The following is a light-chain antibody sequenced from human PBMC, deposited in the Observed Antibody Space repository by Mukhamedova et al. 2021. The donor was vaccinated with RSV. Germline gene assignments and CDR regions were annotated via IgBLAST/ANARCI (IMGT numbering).Light chain of an antibody. J-gene: IGKJ4*01. V-gene: IGKV1-39*01. CDR3: QQSFSYPHT. Sequence: WYQRRVHGKVPKLLIYVADSLQSGVPSRFGGSGSGTEFTLTISNLQPEDFATYYCQQSFSYPHTFDGGTKVEIK. CDR2: VAD.